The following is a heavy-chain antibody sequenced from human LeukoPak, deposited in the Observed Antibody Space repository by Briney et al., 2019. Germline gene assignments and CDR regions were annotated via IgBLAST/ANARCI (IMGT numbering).Heavy chain of an antibody. V-gene: IGHV3-30*04. Sequence: GGSLRLSCAASGFTFSSYAMHWVRQAPGEGLEWVAVISYDGSNKYYADSVKGRFTISRDNSKNTLYLQMNSLRAEDTAVYYCARAFTYGSGTLMTPWFDPWGQGTLVTVSS. D-gene: IGHD3-10*01. CDR3: ARAFTYGSGTLMTPWFDP. CDR1: GFTFSSYA. J-gene: IGHJ5*02. CDR2: ISYDGSNK.